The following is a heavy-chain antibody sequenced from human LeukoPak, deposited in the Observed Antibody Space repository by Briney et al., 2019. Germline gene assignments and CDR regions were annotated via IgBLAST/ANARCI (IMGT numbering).Heavy chain of an antibody. V-gene: IGHV4-59*01. D-gene: IGHD4-17*01. CDR2: IYYSGIT. CDR3: AREDGDYYPSAY. Sequence: SETLSLTCTVSGGSIGSYYWSWIRQPPGKGLEWIGYIYYSGITNYNPSLKSRVIISVDTSKNQFSLKLSSVTAADTAVYYCAREDGDYYPSAYWGQGALVTVSS. CDR1: GGSIGSYY. J-gene: IGHJ4*02.